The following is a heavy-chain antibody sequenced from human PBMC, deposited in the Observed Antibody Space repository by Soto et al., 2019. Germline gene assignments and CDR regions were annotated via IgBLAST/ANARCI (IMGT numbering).Heavy chain of an antibody. Sequence: TGGSLRLSCAASGFTFSDYYMSWIRQAPGKGLEWVSYISSSSSYTNYADSVKGRFTIGRDNAKNSLYRQMSSLRAEDTAVYYCARDHHRYSGYDYVDYWGQGTLVTVSS. CDR2: ISSSSSYT. V-gene: IGHV3-11*05. J-gene: IGHJ4*02. CDR3: ARDHHRYSGYDYVDY. CDR1: GFTFSDYY. D-gene: IGHD5-12*01.